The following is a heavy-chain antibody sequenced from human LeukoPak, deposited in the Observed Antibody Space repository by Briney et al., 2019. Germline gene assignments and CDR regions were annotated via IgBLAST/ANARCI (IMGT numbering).Heavy chain of an antibody. CDR2: IFYSGST. D-gene: IGHD6-13*01. CDR3: ARGYSSSWYFNWFDP. CDR1: SGSISTSNYY. J-gene: IGHJ5*02. Sequence: PSETLSLTCTVSSGSISTSNYYWGRVRQPPGKALEWIGNIFYSGSTYYSPSLKSRVTISLDTSRNQFSLKLSSVTAADTAVYYCARGYSSSWYFNWFDPWGQGTLVTVSS. V-gene: IGHV4-39*07.